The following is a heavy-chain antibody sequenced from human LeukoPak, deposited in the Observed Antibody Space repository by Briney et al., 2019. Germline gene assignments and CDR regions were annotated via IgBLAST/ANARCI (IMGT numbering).Heavy chain of an antibody. CDR2: ISSSGSTI. CDR1: GFTFSSYE. Sequence: GGSLGLSCAASGFTFSSYEMNWVRQAPGKGLEWVSYISSSGSTIYYADSVKGRFTISRDNAKNSLYLQMNSLRAEDTAVYYCASERKSSAFFDYWGQGTLVTVSS. CDR3: ASERKSSAFFDY. D-gene: IGHD2-2*01. J-gene: IGHJ4*02. V-gene: IGHV3-48*03.